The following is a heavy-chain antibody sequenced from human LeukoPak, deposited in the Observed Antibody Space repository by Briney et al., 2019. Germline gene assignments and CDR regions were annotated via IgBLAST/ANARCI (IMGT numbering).Heavy chain of an antibody. CDR3: ACSSGWYGSDY. J-gene: IGHJ4*02. Sequence: SVKVSCKASGGTFSSYAISWVRQAPGQGLEWMGGIIPIFGTANYAQKFQGRVTITADESTSTAYMELSSLRSVDTAVYYCACSSGWYGSDYWGQGTLATVSS. CDR1: GGTFSSYA. D-gene: IGHD6-19*01. V-gene: IGHV1-69*13. CDR2: IIPIFGTA.